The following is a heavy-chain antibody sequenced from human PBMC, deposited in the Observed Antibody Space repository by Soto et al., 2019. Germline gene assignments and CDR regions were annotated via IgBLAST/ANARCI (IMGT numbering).Heavy chain of an antibody. CDR3: ARGHTYYDILTGYYLDY. J-gene: IGHJ4*02. CDR2: INHSGST. CDR1: GESFSGYY. Sequence: PSETLSLTCAVYGESFSGYYWSWIRQSPGKGLEWIGEINHSGSTNYNPSLKSRVTISVDTSKNQFSLKLSSVTAADTAVYYCARGHTYYDILTGYYLDYWGQGTLVTVSS. D-gene: IGHD3-9*01. V-gene: IGHV4-34*01.